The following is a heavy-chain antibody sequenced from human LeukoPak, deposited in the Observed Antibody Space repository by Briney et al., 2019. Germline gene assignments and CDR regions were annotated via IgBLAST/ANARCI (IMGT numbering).Heavy chain of an antibody. D-gene: IGHD5-24*01. CDR3: ARGGQGDGYSADEAFDF. V-gene: IGHV6-1*01. CDR1: GDSFSGNSTA. J-gene: IGHJ3*01. CDR2: TYYRSKWYN. Sequence: PSQTLSLTCAISGDSFSGNSTAYNRIRQSPSRGLEWLGRTYYRSKWYNDYAVSVKSRIIINPDTSKNQLSLQLKSVTPEDTAVYYCARGGQGDGYSADEAFDFWGQGTMVTVSS.